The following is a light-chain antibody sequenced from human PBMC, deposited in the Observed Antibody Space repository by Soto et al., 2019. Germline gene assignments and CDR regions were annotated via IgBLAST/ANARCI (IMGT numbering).Light chain of an antibody. Sequence: EIVMTQSPATLSVSPGERATLSCRASQSVSRNLAWYQQKPGQAPRLLIYGASTRATGIPARFSGSGSGTEFTLTISSLQSEDFAVYYCQQYNNWPPMAFGQGTKVELK. CDR2: GAS. J-gene: IGKJ1*01. CDR1: QSVSRN. CDR3: QQYNNWPPMA. V-gene: IGKV3-15*01.